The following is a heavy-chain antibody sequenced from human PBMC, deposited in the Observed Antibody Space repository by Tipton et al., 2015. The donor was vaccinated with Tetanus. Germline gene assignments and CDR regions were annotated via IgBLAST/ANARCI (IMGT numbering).Heavy chain of an antibody. CDR1: GGSISGYY. Sequence: LRLSCTVSGGSISGYYWSWIRQPPGKGLEWIGYIHYSGDTNYNYNPSLQSRLTISVDTSKNQFSLNLGSVTAADTAVYYCARVGLHVVAGTGQYYFDYWGRGTLVTVSS. D-gene: IGHD6-19*01. CDR3: ARVGLHVVAGTGQYYFDY. J-gene: IGHJ4*02. CDR2: IHYSGDT. V-gene: IGHV4-59*01.